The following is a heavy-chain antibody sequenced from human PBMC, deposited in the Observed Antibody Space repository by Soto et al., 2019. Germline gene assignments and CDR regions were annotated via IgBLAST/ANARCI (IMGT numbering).Heavy chain of an antibody. CDR1: GGSMRGGGYY. V-gene: IGHV4-61*08. CDR2: IYYSGST. J-gene: IGHJ6*02. Sequence: SETLSLTCTISGGSMRGGGYYWSWIRQHPGKGLEWIGYIYYSGSTNYNPSLKSRVTISVDTSKNQFSLKLSSVTAADTAVYYCARGSSESPQDYYGMDVWGQGTTVTVSS. D-gene: IGHD3-10*01. CDR3: ARGSSESPQDYYGMDV.